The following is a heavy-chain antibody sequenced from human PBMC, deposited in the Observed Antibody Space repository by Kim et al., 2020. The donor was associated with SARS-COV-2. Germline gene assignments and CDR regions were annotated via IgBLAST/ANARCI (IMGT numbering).Heavy chain of an antibody. Sequence: GGSLRLSCAASGFTFSSYGMHWVRQAPGKGLEWVAVISYDGSNKYYADSVKGRFTISRDNSKNTLYLQMNSLRAEDTAVYYCAKDAYTYYYDSSGYPIWGQGTLVTVSS. CDR3: AKDAYTYYYDSSGYPI. D-gene: IGHD3-22*01. V-gene: IGHV3-30*18. CDR2: ISYDGSNK. CDR1: GFTFSSYG. J-gene: IGHJ4*02.